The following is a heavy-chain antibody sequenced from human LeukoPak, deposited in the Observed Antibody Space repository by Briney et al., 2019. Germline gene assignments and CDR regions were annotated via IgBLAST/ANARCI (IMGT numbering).Heavy chain of an antibody. J-gene: IGHJ4*02. CDR2: IKSKTEGGTT. CDR1: GFTSTNAW. V-gene: IGHV3-15*01. D-gene: IGHD2-15*01. Sequence: RSLSPSCALSGFTSTNAWMNWVRQAPGKGMEWGGRIKSKTEGGTTDYAAPVKGTFTISRNDSKNTLYLQMSSQKTEDTAVYYCTTEERVSSGYCSGGSCYIDYWGQGTLVTVSS. CDR3: TTEERVSSGYCSGGSCYIDY.